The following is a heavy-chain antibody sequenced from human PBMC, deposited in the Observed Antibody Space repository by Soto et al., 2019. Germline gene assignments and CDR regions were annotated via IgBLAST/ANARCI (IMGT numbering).Heavy chain of an antibody. CDR3: AKDRPAGASRYCSGGSCYSGFDY. V-gene: IGHV3-23*01. Sequence: GGSLRLSCAASGFTFSSYAMSWVRQAPGKGLEWVSAISGSGGSTYYADSVKGRFTISRDNSKNTLYLQMNSLRAGDTAVYYCAKDRPAGASRYCSGGSCYSGFDYWGQGTLVTVSS. CDR2: ISGSGGST. CDR1: GFTFSSYA. J-gene: IGHJ4*02. D-gene: IGHD2-15*01.